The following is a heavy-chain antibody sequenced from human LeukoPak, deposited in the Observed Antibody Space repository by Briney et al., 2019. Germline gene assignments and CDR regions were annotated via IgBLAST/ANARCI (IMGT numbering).Heavy chain of an antibody. D-gene: IGHD3-3*01. J-gene: IGHJ4*02. CDR3: ARDPDYDFWTGPFDY. CDR1: GFTFSSYS. V-gene: IGHV3-21*01. Sequence: GGSLRPSCAASGFTFSSYSMNWVRQAPGKGLEWVSSISSSSSYIYYADSVKGRFTISRDNAKNSLYLQMNSLRAEDTAVYYCARDPDYDFWTGPFDYWGQGTLVTVSS. CDR2: ISSSSSYI.